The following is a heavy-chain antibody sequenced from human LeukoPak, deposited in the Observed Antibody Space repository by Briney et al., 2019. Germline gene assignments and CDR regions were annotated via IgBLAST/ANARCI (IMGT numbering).Heavy chain of an antibody. CDR2: INHSGST. V-gene: IGHV4-34*01. Sequence: SETLSLTCAVYGGSFSGYYWSWIRHPPGKGLEWIGEINHSGSTNYNPSLKSRVTISVDTSKNRFSLKLSSVTAADTAVYYCARFSVYGDYVPWGEGALVTVSS. CDR3: ARFSVYGDYVP. D-gene: IGHD4-17*01. CDR1: GGSFSGYY. J-gene: IGHJ5*02.